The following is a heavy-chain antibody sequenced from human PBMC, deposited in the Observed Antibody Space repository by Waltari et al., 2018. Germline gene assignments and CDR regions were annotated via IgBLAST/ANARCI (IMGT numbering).Heavy chain of an antibody. CDR3: ARDRVVPADEPDYYGLDV. CDR2: IYYNGAT. V-gene: IGHV4-59*11. D-gene: IGHD2-2*01. CDR1: RGSIRSHY. Sequence: LQESGPGQVKPSETLSLTCDVSRGSIRSHYWSWIRRPPGKGLEWIGYIYYNGATNYNPSLMSRVTISVDTAKNQFSLKLSSVTAADTAVYYCARDRVVPADEPDYYGLDVWGQGTTVTVSS. J-gene: IGHJ6*02.